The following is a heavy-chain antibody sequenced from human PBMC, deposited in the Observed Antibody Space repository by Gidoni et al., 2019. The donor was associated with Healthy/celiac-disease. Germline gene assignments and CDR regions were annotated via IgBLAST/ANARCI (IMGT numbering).Heavy chain of an antibody. J-gene: IGHJ6*03. Sequence: EVQLVQSGAEVKKPGESLKISCKGSGYSFTSYWIGRVRQMPGKGLEWMGIIYPGDSDTRYSPSFQGQVTISADKSISTAYLQWSSLKASDTAMYYCARHSEWLRLRTPVSGYYYMDVWGKGTTVTVSS. CDR1: GYSFTSYW. CDR3: ARHSEWLRLRTPVSGYYYMDV. CDR2: IYPGDSDT. V-gene: IGHV5-51*01. D-gene: IGHD5-12*01.